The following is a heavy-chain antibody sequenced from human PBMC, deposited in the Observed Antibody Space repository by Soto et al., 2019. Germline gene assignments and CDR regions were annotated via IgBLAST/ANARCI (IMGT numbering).Heavy chain of an antibody. CDR2: INHSGST. CDR1: GGSFSGYY. V-gene: IGHV4-34*01. Sequence: QVQLQQWGAGLLKPSETLSLTCAVYGGSFSGYYWSWIRQPPGKGLEWIGEINHSGSTNYNPSLKSRVTISVDTSKNQCALKLSSGTAADTAVYYCARGGGYCSSTSCYPYYDMDVWGQGTTVTVSS. CDR3: ARGGGYCSSTSCYPYYDMDV. D-gene: IGHD2-2*01. J-gene: IGHJ6*02.